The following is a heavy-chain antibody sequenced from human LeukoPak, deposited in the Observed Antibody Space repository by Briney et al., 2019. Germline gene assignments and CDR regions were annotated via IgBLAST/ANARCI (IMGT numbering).Heavy chain of an antibody. V-gene: IGHV3-21*01. D-gene: IGHD3-3*01. CDR2: ISSSSGYI. J-gene: IGHJ4*02. CDR3: AKSFDFWSGFDY. Sequence: KSGGSLRLSCAASGFTFSSYEMNWVRQAPGKRLEWVSSISSSSGYIYYADSMKGRFTISRDNAKNSLYLQMDSLRAEDTAVYFCAKSFDFWSGFDYWGQGALVTVSS. CDR1: GFTFSSYE.